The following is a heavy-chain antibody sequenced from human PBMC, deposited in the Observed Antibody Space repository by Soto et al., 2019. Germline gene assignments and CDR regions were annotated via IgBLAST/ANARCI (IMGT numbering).Heavy chain of an antibody. CDR3: ARVLTGSWNWFDP. V-gene: IGHV3-74*01. D-gene: IGHD6-13*01. CDR1: GFTFSSYW. CDR2: INSDGSRT. J-gene: IGHJ5*02. Sequence: EVQLVESGGGLVQPGESLRLSCAASGFTFSSYWMHWVRQAPGKGLVWVSRINSDGSRTNYADPVKGRFIVSRDNAKNTQYLQMNSLRAEDTAVYYCARVLTGSWNWFDPWGQGTLVTVSS.